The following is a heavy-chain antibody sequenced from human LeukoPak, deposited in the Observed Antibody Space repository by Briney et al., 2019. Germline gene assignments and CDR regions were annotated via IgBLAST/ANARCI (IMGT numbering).Heavy chain of an antibody. CDR1: GFTFSSYW. CDR3: AKIHTVVRGVRTRYNWFDP. V-gene: IGHV3-74*01. Sequence: QPGGSLRLSCAASGFTFSSYWMHWVRQSPGKGLVWISRINSDGRSTNYADSVKGRFTISRDNAKNTLYLQMNSLRAEDTAVYYCAKIHTVVRGVRTRYNWFDPWGQGTLVTVSS. CDR2: INSDGRST. J-gene: IGHJ5*02. D-gene: IGHD3-10*01.